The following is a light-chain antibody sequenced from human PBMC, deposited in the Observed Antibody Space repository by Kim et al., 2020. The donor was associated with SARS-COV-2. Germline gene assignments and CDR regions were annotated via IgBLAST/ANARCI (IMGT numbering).Light chain of an antibody. CDR1: QSVRSSY. V-gene: IGKV3-20*01. CDR3: QQYGSSPPWT. J-gene: IGKJ1*01. CDR2: GAS. Sequence: PGERATPSCRASQSVRSSYLAWYQQKPGQAPRLLIYGASSRATGIPDRFSGSGSGTDFTLTISRLEPEDFAVYYCQQYGSSPPWTFGQGTKVDIK.